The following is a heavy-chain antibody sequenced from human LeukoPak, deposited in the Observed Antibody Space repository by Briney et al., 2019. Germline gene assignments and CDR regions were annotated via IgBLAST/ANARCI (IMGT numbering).Heavy chain of an antibody. D-gene: IGHD6-13*01. V-gene: IGHV4-34*01. CDR1: GGSFSGYY. CDR3: ARAGRYSSSWYVLYYGMDV. CDR2: ISHSGST. J-gene: IGHJ6*04. Sequence: SETLSLTCAVYGGSFSGYYWSWIRQPPGKGLEWIGEISHSGSTNYNPSLKNRVTISVDTSKNQFSLKLSSVTAADTAVYYCARAGRYSSSWYVLYYGMDVWGKGTTVTVSS.